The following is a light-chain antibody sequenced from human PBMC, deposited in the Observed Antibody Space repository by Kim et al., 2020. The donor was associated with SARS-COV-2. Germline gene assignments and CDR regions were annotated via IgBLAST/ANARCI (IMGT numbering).Light chain of an antibody. J-gene: IGKJ4*01. CDR2: GAS. V-gene: IGKV3-20*01. CDR1: QSVSSSY. CDR3: QQYGYSFS. Sequence: LSPGERATLSCRASQSVSSSYLAWYQLKPGQAPRLLIYGASSRATGIPDRFSGSGSGTDFTLTISRLEPEDFAVYYCQQYGYSFSFGGGTKVDIK.